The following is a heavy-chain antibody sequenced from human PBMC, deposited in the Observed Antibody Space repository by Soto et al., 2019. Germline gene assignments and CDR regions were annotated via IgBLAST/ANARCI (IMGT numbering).Heavy chain of an antibody. Sequence: QVQLQEWGPGLVKPSETLYLSCAVSGGSISSYYWNWIRQPPGKGLEWIGYIYYSGSTNYNPSLKSRVTISVDTSKNQFSLKLSSVTAADTAVYYCARAMILTGYYIRDAFDIWGQGTMVSVSS. J-gene: IGHJ3*02. D-gene: IGHD3-9*01. V-gene: IGHV4-59*01. CDR1: GGSISSYY. CDR2: IYYSGST. CDR3: ARAMILTGYYIRDAFDI.